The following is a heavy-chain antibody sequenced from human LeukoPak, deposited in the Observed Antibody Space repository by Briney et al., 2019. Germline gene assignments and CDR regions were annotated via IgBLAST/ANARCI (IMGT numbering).Heavy chain of an antibody. D-gene: IGHD6-6*01. CDR1: GFTFDDYA. V-gene: IGHV3-9*01. CDR2: ISWNSGSI. J-gene: IGHJ4*02. Sequence: GGSLRLSCAASGFTFDDYAMHWVRQAPGKGLEWVSGISWNSGSIGYADSVKGRFTISRDNAKSSLYLQMNSLRAEDTALYYCAKDGALSIAARPSYFDYWGQGTLVTVSS. CDR3: AKDGALSIAARPSYFDY.